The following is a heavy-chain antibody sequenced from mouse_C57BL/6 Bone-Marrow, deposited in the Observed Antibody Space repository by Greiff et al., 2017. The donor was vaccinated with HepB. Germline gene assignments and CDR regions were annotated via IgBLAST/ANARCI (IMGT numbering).Heavy chain of an antibody. Sequence: EVQLQQSGAELVRPGASVKLSCTASGFNIKDDYMHWVKQRPEQGLEWIGWIDPENGDTEYASKFQGKATITADTSSNTAYLQLSSLTSEDTAVYYCTPHSTAQATSWGQGTLVTVSA. CDR2: IDPENGDT. D-gene: IGHD3-2*02. CDR1: GFNIKDDY. CDR3: TPHSTAQATS. V-gene: IGHV14-4*01. J-gene: IGHJ3*01.